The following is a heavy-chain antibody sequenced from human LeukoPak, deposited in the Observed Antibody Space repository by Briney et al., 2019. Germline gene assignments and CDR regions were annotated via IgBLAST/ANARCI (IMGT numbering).Heavy chain of an antibody. CDR3: VKHGSGWPFDY. J-gene: IGHJ4*02. Sequence: PSETLSLTCTVSSASISSYYWGWIRQSPGKGLEWIGYIQNTGGTNYNPSLKSRVSISKDTSKNHFSLQVRSVTAADTAVYYSVKHGSGWPFDYWGQGTLVTVSS. D-gene: IGHD6-19*01. V-gene: IGHV4-59*01. CDR1: SASISSYY. CDR2: IQNTGGT.